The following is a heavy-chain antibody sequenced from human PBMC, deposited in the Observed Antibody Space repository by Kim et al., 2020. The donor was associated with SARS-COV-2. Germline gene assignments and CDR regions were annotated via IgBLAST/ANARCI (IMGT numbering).Heavy chain of an antibody. CDR3: ARVEQWLRPWYFGL. Sequence: SETLSLTCTVSGGSTSSSGYYWTWIRQLPGKGLEWIGYTFDSESTYYNPALKSRVTISLDTSQDQFSLKLTSVVAADTAVYYCARVEQWLRPWYFGLWGR. CDR1: GGSTSSSGYY. J-gene: IGHJ2*01. D-gene: IGHD6-19*01. CDR2: TFDSEST. V-gene: IGHV4-31*03.